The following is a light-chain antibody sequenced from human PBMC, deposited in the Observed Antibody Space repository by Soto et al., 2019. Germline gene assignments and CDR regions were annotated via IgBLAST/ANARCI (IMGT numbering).Light chain of an antibody. CDR3: QQYDSYSLT. V-gene: IGKV1-5*03. Sequence: DIQMTQPPSTLSASVGDRLPMSRRASQSISSWLAWYQQKPGKAPKLLIYEASSIESEIPSRFSGSGSGTEFTLTISSLQPEDFAAYYCQQYDSYSLTFGGGTKVDIK. J-gene: IGKJ4*01. CDR1: QSISSW. CDR2: EAS.